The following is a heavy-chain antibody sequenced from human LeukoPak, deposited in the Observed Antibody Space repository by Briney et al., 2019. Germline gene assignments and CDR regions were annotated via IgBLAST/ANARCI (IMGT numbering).Heavy chain of an antibody. D-gene: IGHD5-18*01. CDR3: AKEAGYSYGFDY. Sequence: PGGSLRLSCAASGFTFSSYGMHWVRQAPGKGLEWVAVISYDGSNKYYADSVKGRCTISRDKSKNTVYLQMNSLRAEDTAVCYCAKEAGYSYGFDYWGQGTLVTVSS. CDR1: GFTFSSYG. J-gene: IGHJ4*02. CDR2: ISYDGSNK. V-gene: IGHV3-30*18.